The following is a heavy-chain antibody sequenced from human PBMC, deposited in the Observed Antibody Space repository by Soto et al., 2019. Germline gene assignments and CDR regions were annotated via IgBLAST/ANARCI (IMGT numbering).Heavy chain of an antibody. CDR1: GYTFTGYY. Sequence: KVSCKASGYTFTGYYMHWVRQAPGQGLEWMGWINPNSGGTNYAQKFQGWVTMTRDTSISTAYMELSRLRSDDTAVYYCARAPEPHDYGDYFDYWGQGTLVTVSS. CDR3: ARAPEPHDYGDYFDY. D-gene: IGHD4-17*01. V-gene: IGHV1-2*04. CDR2: INPNSGGT. J-gene: IGHJ4*02.